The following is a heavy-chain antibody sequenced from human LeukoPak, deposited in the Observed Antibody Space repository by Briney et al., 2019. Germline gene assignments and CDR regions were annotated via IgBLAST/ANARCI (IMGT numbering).Heavy chain of an antibody. D-gene: IGHD5-24*01. Sequence: SVKVSCKASGGTFSSYAISWVRQAPGQGLEWMGRIIPIFGIANYAQKFQGRVTITADKSTSTAYMELSSLRSGDTAVYYCARDLYGYNEYYFDYWGQGTLVTVSS. CDR1: GGTFSSYA. J-gene: IGHJ4*02. CDR3: ARDLYGYNEYYFDY. CDR2: IIPIFGIA. V-gene: IGHV1-69*04.